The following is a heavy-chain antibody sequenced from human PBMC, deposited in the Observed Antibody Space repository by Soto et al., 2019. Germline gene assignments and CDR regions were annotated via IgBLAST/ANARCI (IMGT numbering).Heavy chain of an antibody. Sequence: QVQLVQSGAEAKKPGASMKVSCKASGYTFTHYGVSWVRQAPGQGLEWMGWISADNGNTNYARKLPGRVTVPPTIPTTTARPELLRRSSHDTSVYYCAVDAPRYHSWRNYWDYHRTYVWGPRTPVTFSS. CDR3: AVDAPRYHSWRNYWDYHRTYV. D-gene: IGHD3-3*01. V-gene: IGHV1-18*01. CDR2: ISADNGNT. J-gene: IGHJ6*02. CDR1: GYTFTHYG.